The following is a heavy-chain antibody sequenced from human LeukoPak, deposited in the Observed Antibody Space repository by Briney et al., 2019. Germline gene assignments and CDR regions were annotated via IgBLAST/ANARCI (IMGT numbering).Heavy chain of an antibody. V-gene: IGHV4-59*01. J-gene: IGHJ4*02. CDR3: ARGEAYDILTGYNSYYFDY. CDR2: IYYSGST. Sequence: SETLSLTCTVPGGSISSYYWSWIRQPPGKGLEWIGYIYYSGSTNYNPSLKSRVTISVDTSKNQFSLKLSSVTAADTAVYYCARGEAYDILTGYNSYYFDYWGQGTLVTVSS. CDR1: GGSISSYY. D-gene: IGHD3-9*01.